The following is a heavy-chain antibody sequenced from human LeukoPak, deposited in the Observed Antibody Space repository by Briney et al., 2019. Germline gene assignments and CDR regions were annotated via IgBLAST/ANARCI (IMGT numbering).Heavy chain of an antibody. Sequence: SGGSLRLSCAASGFTFSSYAMHWVRQAPGKGLVWVSRINTDGSSTNYADSVKGRFAISRDNAKNTLYLQMNSLRAEDTAVYYCARGHIVVGYYYYMDVWGKGTTVTVSS. CDR3: ARGHIVVGYYYYMDV. CDR1: GFTFSSYA. V-gene: IGHV3-74*01. CDR2: INTDGSST. D-gene: IGHD2-15*01. J-gene: IGHJ6*03.